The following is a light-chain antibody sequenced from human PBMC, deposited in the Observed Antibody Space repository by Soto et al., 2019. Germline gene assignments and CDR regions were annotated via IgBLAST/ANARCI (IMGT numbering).Light chain of an antibody. CDR1: KLGDKY. CDR3: QAWDSSAAV. J-gene: IGLJ1*01. V-gene: IGLV3-1*01. Sequence: SYELTQPPSVSVSPGQTASITCSGDKLGDKYAFWYQQKPGQSPVLVIYQDNERPSGIPERFSGSNSGNTATLTISGTQAMDEADYYCQAWDSSAAVFGTGTKVTVL. CDR2: QDN.